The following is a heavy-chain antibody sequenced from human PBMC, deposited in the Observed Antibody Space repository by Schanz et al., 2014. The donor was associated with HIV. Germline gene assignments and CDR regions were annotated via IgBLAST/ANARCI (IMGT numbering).Heavy chain of an antibody. CDR3: AIAGLHDCGDSGLDY. CDR2: IWYDGSNK. V-gene: IGHV3-33*01. J-gene: IGHJ4*02. D-gene: IGHD4-17*01. CDR1: GFTFSSYG. Sequence: QVQLVESGGGVVQPGRSLRLSCAASGFTFSSYGMHWVRQAPGKGLEWVAVIWYDGSNKYYADSVKGRFTISRDNSKNTLYLQMNSLRSEDTAVYYCAIAGLHDCGDSGLDYWGQGTLVTVSS.